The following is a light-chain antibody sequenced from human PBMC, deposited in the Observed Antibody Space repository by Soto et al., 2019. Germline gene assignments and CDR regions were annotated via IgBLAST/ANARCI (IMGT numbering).Light chain of an antibody. Sequence: ELVLTQSPATLSLSPGERATLSCSASQSVSGYSAWYQQKPGQAPRLLIYDTSNRATGIPARFSGSGSGTDVTLTISGLEPEDFAVYYCQQRSNWQYTFGLGTRLEIK. CDR1: QSVSGY. CDR2: DTS. V-gene: IGKV3-11*01. J-gene: IGKJ2*01. CDR3: QQRSNWQYT.